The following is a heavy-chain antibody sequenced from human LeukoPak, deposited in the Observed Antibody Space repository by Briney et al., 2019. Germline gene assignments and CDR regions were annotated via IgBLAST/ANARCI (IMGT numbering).Heavy chain of an antibody. CDR3: ARGWISDSFDY. V-gene: IGHV3-48*04. J-gene: IGHJ4*02. Sequence: GGSLRLSCVASGFTFSTYNMNWVRQAPGKGLEWVSYISSSGSNIYYADSVKGRFTISRDNAKNSLYLQMNSLRAEDTAVYYCARGWISDSFDYWGQGTLVTVSS. CDR1: GFTFSTYN. D-gene: IGHD5-12*01. CDR2: ISSSGSNI.